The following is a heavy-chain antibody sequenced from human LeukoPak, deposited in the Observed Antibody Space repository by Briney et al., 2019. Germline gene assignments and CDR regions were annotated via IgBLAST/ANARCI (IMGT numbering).Heavy chain of an antibody. CDR3: VKDRGITMVRGVIGYYGMDV. D-gene: IGHD3-10*01. Sequence: GGSLRLSCAASGFTFSSYGLHWVRQAPGKGLEYVSAISSNGGSTYYADSVKGRFTISRDNSKNTLYLQMSSLRAEDTAVYYCVKDRGITMVRGVIGYYGMDVWGKGTTVTVSS. CDR1: GFTFSSYG. V-gene: IGHV3-64D*06. J-gene: IGHJ6*04. CDR2: ISSNGGST.